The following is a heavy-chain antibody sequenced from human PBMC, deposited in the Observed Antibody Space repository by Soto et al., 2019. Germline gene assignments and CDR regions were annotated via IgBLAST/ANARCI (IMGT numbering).Heavy chain of an antibody. Sequence: ASVKVSCKASGYTFTGYYMPWVRQAPGQGLEWMGWINPNSGGTNYAQKFQGRVTMTRDTSISTAYMELSRLRSDDTAVYYCARVNTMIVVPGYYGMDVWGQGTTVTVSS. CDR3: ARVNTMIVVPGYYGMDV. D-gene: IGHD3-22*01. CDR2: INPNSGGT. CDR1: GYTFTGYY. V-gene: IGHV1-2*02. J-gene: IGHJ6*02.